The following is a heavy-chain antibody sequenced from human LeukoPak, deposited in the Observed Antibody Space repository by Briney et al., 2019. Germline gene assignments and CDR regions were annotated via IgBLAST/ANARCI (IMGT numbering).Heavy chain of an antibody. CDR2: ISGSGGSI. CDR1: GFTFSDYY. CDR3: AKSRDGYYAYFEY. J-gene: IGHJ4*02. V-gene: IGHV3-23*01. Sequence: PGGSLRLSCAASGFTFSDYYMSWIRQAPGKGLEWVSTISGSGGSIYYADSVRGRFTISRDNSKNTMYLQMNSLRAEDTAIYYCAKSRDGYYAYFEYWGEGALVTVSS. D-gene: IGHD5-24*01.